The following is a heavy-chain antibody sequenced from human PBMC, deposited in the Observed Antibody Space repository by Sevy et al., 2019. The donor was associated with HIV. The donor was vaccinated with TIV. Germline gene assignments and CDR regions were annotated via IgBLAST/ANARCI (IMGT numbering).Heavy chain of an antibody. D-gene: IGHD5-18*01. CDR1: GGSINSGDYY. CDR2: NSYSVGT. V-gene: IGHV4-30-4*01. J-gene: IGHJ4*02. CDR3: ARGSRAAGYNYGNSYFDN. Sequence: SETLSLTCTVSGGSINSGDYYWSWIRQPPGKGLECIGYNSYSVGTYYNPSLKSRVTISVDTSKNQFSLILRSVTAADTAFYYCARGSRAAGYNYGNSYFDNWGQGTLVTVSS.